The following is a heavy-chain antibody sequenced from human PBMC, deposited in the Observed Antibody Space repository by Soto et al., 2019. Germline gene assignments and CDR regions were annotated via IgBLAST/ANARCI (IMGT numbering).Heavy chain of an antibody. V-gene: IGHV1-18*01. D-gene: IGHD3-3*01. CDR3: ARSHSYYDFWSGYQSPNYFDY. Sequence: ASVKVCCKASGYTFTSYGIGWVRQAPGQGLEWMGWISAYNGNTNYAQKLQGRVTMTTDTSTSTAYMELRSLRSDDTAVYYCARSHSYYDFWSGYQSPNYFDYWGQGTLVTVST. J-gene: IGHJ4*02. CDR1: GYTFTSYG. CDR2: ISAYNGNT.